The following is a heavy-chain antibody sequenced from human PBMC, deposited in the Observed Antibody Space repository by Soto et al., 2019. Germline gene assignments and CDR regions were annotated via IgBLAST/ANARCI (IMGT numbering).Heavy chain of an antibody. Sequence: QIQLVQSGGEVKKPGASVKVSCKASGYTFTSYGISWVRQAPGQGLEWMGWISIYNGNTNYAEKFQGRVTMTTDTSTSTAHMELGSLRSDDTAVYYCARRFGYSTSYDSYYLDVWGKGTPVTVSS. CDR1: GYTFTSYG. D-gene: IGHD6-13*01. CDR2: ISIYNGNT. CDR3: ARRFGYSTSYDSYYLDV. V-gene: IGHV1-18*01. J-gene: IGHJ6*03.